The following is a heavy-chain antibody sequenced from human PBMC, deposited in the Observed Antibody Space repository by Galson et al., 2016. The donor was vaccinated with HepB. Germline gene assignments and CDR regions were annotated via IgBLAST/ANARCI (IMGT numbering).Heavy chain of an antibody. D-gene: IGHD1-26*01. CDR3: ARSNFYSRDAFLDP. V-gene: IGHV4-4*07. J-gene: IGHJ5*02. Sequence: SETLSLTCTVSGGSVTTYYWNWIRQPAGKPLEWIGRLYPPENTNYNPSFKSRVTMSIDTSKNEFSLKLTSVTAADTAIYYCARSNFYSRDAFLDPWGQGTLVTVSS. CDR1: GGSVTTYY. CDR2: LYPPENT.